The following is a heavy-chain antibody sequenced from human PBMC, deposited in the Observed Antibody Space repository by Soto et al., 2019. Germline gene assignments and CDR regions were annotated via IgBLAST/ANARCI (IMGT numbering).Heavy chain of an antibody. CDR2: SFYSRNT. J-gene: IGHJ4*02. Sequence: SESLSLTCTVSGGSISSDDYYWNWIRQAPGEGLEWIGYSFYSRNTNYNASLKSRVTITVDTSKNQFSLTLTSVPAADAAVYYCGRDVTNISPTGYFTVAEHFDSWGQGVLVTVSS. CDR1: GGSISSDDYY. D-gene: IGHD3-9*01. V-gene: IGHV4-30-4*08. CDR3: GRDVTNISPTGYFTVAEHFDS.